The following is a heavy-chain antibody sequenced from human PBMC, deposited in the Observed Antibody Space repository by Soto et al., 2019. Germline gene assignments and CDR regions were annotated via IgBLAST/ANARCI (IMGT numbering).Heavy chain of an antibody. CDR2: MNPNNRNT. D-gene: IGHD6-19*01. Sequence: QVQLVQSGAEVKKPGASVKVSCKVSGYTFTSYDINWVRQATGQGLEWMGWMNPNNRNTCFAQKFQGRITMTRNTSISTAYIELSSLRSEDTAVYYCATSGSGWYLFWGQGTLVTVSS. CDR1: GYTFTSYD. CDR3: ATSGSGWYLF. J-gene: IGHJ4*02. V-gene: IGHV1-8*01.